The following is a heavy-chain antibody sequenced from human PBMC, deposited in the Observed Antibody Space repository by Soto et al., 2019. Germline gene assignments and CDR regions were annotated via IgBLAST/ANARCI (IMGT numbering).Heavy chain of an antibody. V-gene: IGHV1-58*01. D-gene: IGHD1-26*01. CDR2: IVVGSGNT. Sequence: SVKVSCKASGFTFTSSAVQWVRQARGQRLEWIGWIVVGSGNTNYAQKFQDRVTMTTDTSTSTVYMELRSLRSDDTAVYYCARDSGSYAFDIWGQGTMVTVSS. CDR3: ARDSGSYAFDI. J-gene: IGHJ3*02. CDR1: GFTFTSSA.